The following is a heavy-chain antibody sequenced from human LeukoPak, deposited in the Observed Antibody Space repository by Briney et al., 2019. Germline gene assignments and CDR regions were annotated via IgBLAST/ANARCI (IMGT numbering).Heavy chain of an antibody. CDR1: GYSISSGYY. V-gene: IGHV4-38-2*02. J-gene: IGHJ4*02. D-gene: IGHD3-9*01. CDR2: IYHSGST. CDR3: ARHPSAVLRYFDWHFDY. Sequence: PSETLSLTCTVSGYSISSGYYWGWIRQPPGKGLEWIGSIYHSGSTYYNPSLKSRVTISVDTSKNQFSLKLSSVTAADTAVYYCARHPSAVLRYFDWHFDYWGQGTLVTVSS.